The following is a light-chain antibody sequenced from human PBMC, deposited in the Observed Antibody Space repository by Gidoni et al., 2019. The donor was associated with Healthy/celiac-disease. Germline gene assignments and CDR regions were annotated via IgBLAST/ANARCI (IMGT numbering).Light chain of an antibody. CDR3: QQRSNWWT. J-gene: IGKJ1*01. CDR1: QSVRSS. V-gene: IGKV3-11*01. CDR2: DAS. Sequence: EIVLTQSPATLSLSPGERATLSCRASQSVRSSLAWYQQKPGQAPRLLIYDASNRATGIPARFSGSGSGTDFTLTIGSLEPEDFAVYYCQQRSNWWTFGQGTKVEIK.